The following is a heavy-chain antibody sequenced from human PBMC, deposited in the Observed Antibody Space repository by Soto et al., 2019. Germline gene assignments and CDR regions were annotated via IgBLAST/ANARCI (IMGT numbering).Heavy chain of an antibody. V-gene: IGHV4-59*01. CDR2: IYYSGST. J-gene: IGHJ5*02. CDR1: AGSISGSF. D-gene: IGHD6-13*01. CDR3: AKVGRIAAAGTWLGP. Sequence: PSETLSLTCAVSAGSISGSFWSWIRQSPGRELELIGYIYYSGSTYYNPSLKSRITISIDTSRNQFSLKMSSVTDADTAVYYCAKVGRIAAAGTWLGPSGQGSTVPISS.